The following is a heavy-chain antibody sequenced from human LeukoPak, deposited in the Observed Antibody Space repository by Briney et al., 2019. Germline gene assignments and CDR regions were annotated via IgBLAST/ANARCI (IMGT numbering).Heavy chain of an antibody. V-gene: IGHV4-4*07. Sequence: PSETLSLTCTVSGGSISSYYWNWIRQPAGKGLEWIVGIYTSVSTNYNPSLKSRVTMSVDTSKNQFSLKLSSVTAADTAVYYCARDVGIVVVPAAEPYYYYYGMDVWGQETTDTVSS. CDR2: IYTSVST. J-gene: IGHJ6*02. CDR3: ARDVGIVVVPAAEPYYYYYGMDV. CDR1: GGSISSYY. D-gene: IGHD2-2*03.